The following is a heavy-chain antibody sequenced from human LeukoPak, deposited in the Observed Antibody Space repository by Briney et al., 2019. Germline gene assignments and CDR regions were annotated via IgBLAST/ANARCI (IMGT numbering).Heavy chain of an antibody. CDR3: ARENVVVPAATREYYYYGMDV. CDR2: INPNSGGT. CDR1: GYTFTGYY. V-gene: IGHV1-2*04. J-gene: IGHJ6*02. D-gene: IGHD2-2*01. Sequence: ASVKVSRKASGYTFTGYYMHWVRQAPGQGLEWMGWINPNSGGTNYAQKFQGWVTMTRDTSISTAYMELSRLRSDDTAVYYCARENVVVPAATREYYYYGMDVWGQGTTVTVSS.